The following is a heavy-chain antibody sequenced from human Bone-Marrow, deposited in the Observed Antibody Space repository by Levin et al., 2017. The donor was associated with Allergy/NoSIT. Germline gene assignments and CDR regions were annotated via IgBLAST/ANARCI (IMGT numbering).Heavy chain of an antibody. CDR1: GGSISSYY. V-gene: IGHV4-59*01. CDR2: IYYSGST. J-gene: IGHJ4*02. CDR3: ARAEGIAAARFDY. D-gene: IGHD6-13*01. Sequence: SETLSLTCTVSGGSISSYYWSWIRQPPGKGLEWIGYIYYSGSTNYNPSLKSRVTISVDTSKNQFSLKLSSVTAADTAVYYCARAEGIAAARFDYWGQGTLVTVSS.